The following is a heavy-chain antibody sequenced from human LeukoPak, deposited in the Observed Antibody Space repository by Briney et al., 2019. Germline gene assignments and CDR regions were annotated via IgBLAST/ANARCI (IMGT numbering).Heavy chain of an antibody. CDR1: GYSFTSYW. V-gene: IGHV5-51*01. J-gene: IGHJ6*03. D-gene: IGHD3-16*01. Sequence: GESLKISCKGSGYSFTSYWIAWVRRMPGKGLEWMGIIYPGDSDTRYSPSFQGQVTISADKSITTAYLQWSSLKASDTAIYYCARGGSKSPLEDYYYHMDVWGKGTTVTISS. CDR3: ARGGSKSPLEDYYYHMDV. CDR2: IYPGDSDT.